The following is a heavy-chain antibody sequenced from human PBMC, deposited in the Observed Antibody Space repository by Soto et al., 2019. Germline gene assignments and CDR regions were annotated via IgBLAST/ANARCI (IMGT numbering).Heavy chain of an antibody. J-gene: IGHJ4*02. Sequence: QVQLVQSGAEVKKPGASVKVSCKASGYTFTSYGINWLRQAPGQGLEWMGWINTYDGNTNHAQKFQGRVTMTTDTSTSTAYMELRSLSSDDTAVYYCAASQQFDYWGQGTLVTVSS. CDR3: AASQQFDY. D-gene: IGHD6-13*01. CDR1: GYTFTSYG. CDR2: INTYDGNT. V-gene: IGHV1-18*01.